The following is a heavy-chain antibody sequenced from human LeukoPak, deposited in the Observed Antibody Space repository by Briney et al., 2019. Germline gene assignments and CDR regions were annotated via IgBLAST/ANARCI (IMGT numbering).Heavy chain of an antibody. CDR1: GYTFTSYG. J-gene: IGHJ4*02. CDR3: AREFPYYCGGDCYSTVGFDY. D-gene: IGHD2-21*01. V-gene: IGHV1-18*01. CDR2: ISAYNGNT. Sequence: ASVKVSCKASGYTFTSYGISWVRQAPGQGLEWMGWISAYNGNTNYPQNLQGRVTMTTDTSTSTAYMELRSLRSDDTAVYYCAREFPYYCGGDCYSTVGFDYWGQGTLVTVSS.